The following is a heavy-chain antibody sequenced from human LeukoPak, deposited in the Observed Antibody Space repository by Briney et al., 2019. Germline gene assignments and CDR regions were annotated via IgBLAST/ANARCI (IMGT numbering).Heavy chain of an antibody. J-gene: IGHJ6*03. V-gene: IGHV1-69*06. Sequence: ASVKVSCKASGGTFSSYAISWVRQAPGQGLEWMGGIIPIFGTANYAQKFQGRVTITADKSTSTAYMELSSLRSEDTAVYYCARVGSGTQNYYYYYYMDVWGKGTTVTVSS. CDR2: IIPIFGTA. CDR3: ARVGSGTQNYYYYYYMDV. CDR1: GGTFSSYA. D-gene: IGHD3-10*01.